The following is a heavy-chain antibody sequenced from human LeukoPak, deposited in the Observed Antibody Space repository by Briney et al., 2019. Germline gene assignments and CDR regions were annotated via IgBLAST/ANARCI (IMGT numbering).Heavy chain of an antibody. V-gene: IGHV1-69*01. CDR3: ARVVGRTAMVTRYSDY. CDR2: IIPIFGTA. D-gene: IGHD5-18*01. CDR1: GGTFSSYA. J-gene: IGHJ4*02. Sequence: SVKVSCKASGGTFSSYAISWVRQAPGQGLEWMGGIIPIFGTANYAQKFQGRVTITADESTSTAYMELSSLRSEDTAVYYCARVVGRTAMVTRYSDYWGQGTLVTVSS.